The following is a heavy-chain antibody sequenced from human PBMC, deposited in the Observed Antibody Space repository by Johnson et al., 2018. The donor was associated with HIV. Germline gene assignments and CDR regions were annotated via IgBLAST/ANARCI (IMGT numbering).Heavy chain of an antibody. D-gene: IGHD3-22*01. CDR2: IRSKTYGGTT. CDR1: GFTFGDYA. J-gene: IGHJ3*01. V-gene: IGHV3-49*04. Sequence: VQLVESGGGLVQPGRSLRLSCTGSGFTFGDYAMSWVRQAPGKGLEWVGFIRSKTYGGTTEYAASVKGRFTISRDDSKSIAYLQMDSLKIEDTAVYYCARGVAMIVFWGQGTMVTVSS. CDR3: ARGVAMIVF.